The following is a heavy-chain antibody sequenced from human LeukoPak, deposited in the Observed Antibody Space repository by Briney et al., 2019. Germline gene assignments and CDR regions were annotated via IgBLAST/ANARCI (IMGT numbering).Heavy chain of an antibody. V-gene: IGHV1-69*13. CDR3: AREGGGSYLTFFDD. Sequence: RASVKVSCEASGGTFSRYAISGVRPAPGQGLEWVGGIIPIFGTANYAQKFQGRVTITADESTSTAYMELSSLRSEDTAVYYCAREGGGSYLTFFDDWGQATLVTVSP. CDR2: IIPIFGTA. CDR1: GGTFSRYA. D-gene: IGHD1-26*01. J-gene: IGHJ4*02.